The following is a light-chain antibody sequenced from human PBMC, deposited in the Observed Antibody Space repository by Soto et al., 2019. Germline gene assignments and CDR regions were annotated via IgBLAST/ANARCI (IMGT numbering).Light chain of an antibody. V-gene: IGKV3-15*01. CDR2: GAS. J-gene: IGKJ2*02. CDR1: QSVSSN. CDR3: QQYNNWPPWT. Sequence: EMVMTQSPATLSVSPGERATLSCRASQSVSSNLAWYQQKPGQAPRLLIYGASTRATGIPARFSGSGSGTEFTLTISILQSEDFAVYYCQQYNNWPPWTFGQGTKLEIK.